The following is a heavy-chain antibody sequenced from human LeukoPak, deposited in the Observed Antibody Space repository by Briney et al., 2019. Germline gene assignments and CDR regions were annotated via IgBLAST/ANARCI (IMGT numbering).Heavy chain of an antibody. V-gene: IGHV3-21*01. CDR3: ARDMTIFGVAFDY. Sequence: GGSLRLSCAASGFTFSSYSMNWVRQAPGKGLEWVSSISSSSSYIYYADSVKGRFIISRDNAKNSLYLQMNSLRAEDTAVYYCARDMTIFGVAFDYWGQGTLVTVSS. CDR2: ISSSSSYI. D-gene: IGHD3-3*01. CDR1: GFTFSSYS. J-gene: IGHJ4*02.